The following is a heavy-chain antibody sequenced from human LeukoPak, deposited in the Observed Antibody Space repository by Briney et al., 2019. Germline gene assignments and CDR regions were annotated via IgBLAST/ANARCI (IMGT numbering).Heavy chain of an antibody. CDR1: GYTFTSYD. D-gene: IGHD2-15*01. V-gene: IGHV1-8*03. CDR3: ARGRPRCRSGSCYYNWFDP. Sequence: ASVKVSCKASGYTFTSYDINWVRQATGQGLEWMGWMNPNSGNTGYAQKFQGRVTITRNTSISTAYMELSSLRSEDTAVYYCARGRPRCRSGSCYYNWFDPWGQGTLVAVSS. CDR2: MNPNSGNT. J-gene: IGHJ5*02.